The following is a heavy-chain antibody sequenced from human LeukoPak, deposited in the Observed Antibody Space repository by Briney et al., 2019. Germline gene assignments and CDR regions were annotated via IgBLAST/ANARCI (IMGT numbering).Heavy chain of an antibody. CDR1: GYTFTDYY. CDR3: VRSSPIVVVPAAGNWFDP. J-gene: IGHJ5*02. CDR2: INPNSDGT. Sequence: ASVKVSCKASGYTFTDYYIHWVRQTPGQGLEWMGWINPNSDGTNYAQKFQGRVTMTRDTSISTAYMELSRLRSDDTAVYYCVRSSPIVVVPAAGNWFDPWGQGTLVTVSS. V-gene: IGHV1-2*02. D-gene: IGHD2-2*01.